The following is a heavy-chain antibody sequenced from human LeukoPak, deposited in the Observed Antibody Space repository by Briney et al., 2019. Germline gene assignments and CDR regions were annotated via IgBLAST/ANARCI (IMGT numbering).Heavy chain of an antibody. CDR3: VRGGPSTWF. D-gene: IGHD3-22*01. V-gene: IGHV3-74*01. J-gene: IGHJ4*02. Sequence: GSLRLSCAASGFTFKLYWMHWFGQVPGKGPVWVARINDDGSDTVYADSVKGRFTISRDDAKNMLFLQMNSLRGEDTAVYHCVRGGPSTWFWGQGTLVTVSS. CDR1: GFTFKLYW. CDR2: INDDGSDT.